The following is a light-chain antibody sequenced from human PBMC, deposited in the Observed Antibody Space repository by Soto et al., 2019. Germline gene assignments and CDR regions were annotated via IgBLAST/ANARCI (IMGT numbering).Light chain of an antibody. Sequence: EIVMTQSPATLSVSPGERATLSCRASQSVSSNLAWYQQKPGQGPRLLIYGASTGATGIPARFSGSGSGTEFTLTISSLQSEDFAVYYCKQYNNWPITFGPGTKVDIK. J-gene: IGKJ3*01. V-gene: IGKV3-15*01. CDR2: GAS. CDR1: QSVSSN. CDR3: KQYNNWPIT.